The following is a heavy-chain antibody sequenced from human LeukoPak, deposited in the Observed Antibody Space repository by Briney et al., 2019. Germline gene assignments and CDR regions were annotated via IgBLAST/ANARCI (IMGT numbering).Heavy chain of an antibody. CDR1: GITLSNYG. Sequence: GGSLRLSCAVSGITLSNYGMSWVRQAPGKGLEWVAGLSSSGGGTNYADSVQGRFTISRDNPKNTLYLQMNSLRAEDTAVYFCAKDLGGKPYYYYGMDVWGQGTTVTVSS. J-gene: IGHJ6*02. CDR2: LSSSGGGT. CDR3: AKDLGGKPYYYYGMDV. V-gene: IGHV3-23*01.